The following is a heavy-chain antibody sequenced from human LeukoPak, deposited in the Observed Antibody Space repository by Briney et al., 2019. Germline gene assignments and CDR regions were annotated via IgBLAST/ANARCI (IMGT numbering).Heavy chain of an antibody. J-gene: IGHJ4*02. Sequence: PSETLSLTCTVSGGSISSSSYYWDWIRQPPGKGLEWIGSIYYSGSTNYNPSLKSRVTISVDTSKNQFSLKLSSVTAADTAVYYCARDRPPVRASYFDYWGQGTLVTVSS. CDR1: GGSISSSSYY. CDR2: IYYSGST. V-gene: IGHV4-39*07. CDR3: ARDRPPVRASYFDY. D-gene: IGHD3-10*01.